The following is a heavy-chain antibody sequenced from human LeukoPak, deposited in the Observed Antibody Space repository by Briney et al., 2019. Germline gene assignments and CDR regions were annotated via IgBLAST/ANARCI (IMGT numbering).Heavy chain of an antibody. Sequence: ASVKVSCKASGYTFTGYYMHWVRQAPGQGLEWMGWINPNSGGTNYAQKFQGRVTMTRDTSISTAYMELSRLRSDDTAVYYCAARYSSSWYSFDYWGQGTLVTVSS. CDR1: GYTFTGYY. V-gene: IGHV1-2*02. D-gene: IGHD6-13*01. J-gene: IGHJ4*02. CDR2: INPNSGGT. CDR3: AARYSSSWYSFDY.